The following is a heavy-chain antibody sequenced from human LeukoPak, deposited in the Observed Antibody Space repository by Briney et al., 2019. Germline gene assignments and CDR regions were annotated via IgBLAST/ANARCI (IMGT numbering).Heavy chain of an antibody. J-gene: IGHJ3*02. V-gene: IGHV3-53*01. CDR2: IDSGGST. Sequence: QAGGSLRLSCAASGFTVSSNYMSWVRQAPGKGLEWVSVIDSGGSTYYADSVKGRFTISRDNSKNTLYLQMNSLRAEDTAVYYCARGAKLAFDIWGQGTMVTVSS. CDR1: GFTVSSNY. D-gene: IGHD4/OR15-4a*01. CDR3: ARGAKLAFDI.